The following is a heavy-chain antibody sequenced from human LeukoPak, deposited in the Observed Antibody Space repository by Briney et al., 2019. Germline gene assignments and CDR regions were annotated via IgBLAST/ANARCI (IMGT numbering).Heavy chain of an antibody. Sequence: GGSLRLSCAVSGFTVYTNSMSWVRQVPGKGLEWVSVIYTGGTTDNADSVKGRFTISRDNSKNTLYLEMNSLRAEDAAVYFCARSPAFYDGAVVKYYFDYWGQGTLVTVSS. CDR2: IYTGGTT. J-gene: IGHJ4*02. CDR1: GFTVYTNS. V-gene: IGHV3-53*01. D-gene: IGHD6-19*01. CDR3: ARSPAFYDGAVVKYYFDY.